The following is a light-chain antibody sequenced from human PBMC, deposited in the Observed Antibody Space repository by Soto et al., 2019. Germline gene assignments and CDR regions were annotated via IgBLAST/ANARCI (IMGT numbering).Light chain of an antibody. CDR2: GAS. V-gene: IGKV3-20*01. J-gene: IGKJ1*01. CDR3: QQYGSSPPWT. CDR1: QNIYSN. Sequence: TKNKETLSVSPGERATLSCRASQNIYSNIAWYQQKPGQAPRLLIYGASNRATGIPARFSGSGSGTGFTLTISRLEPEDFAVYYCQQYGSSPPWTFGQGTIVAIK.